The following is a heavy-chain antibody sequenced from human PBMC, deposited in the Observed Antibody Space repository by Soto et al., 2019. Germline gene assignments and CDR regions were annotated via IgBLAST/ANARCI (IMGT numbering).Heavy chain of an antibody. V-gene: IGHV3-30*03. CDR1: GFPFSSYV. J-gene: IGHJ4*02. CDR2: VSFDGTNN. Sequence: GGSLRLSCAASGFPFSSYVFHWVRQAPGKGLEWVAVVSFDGTNNYYAESVGGRFTISRDNSKNTVYLQMNSLRVEDTAVYYCARDHGYSSSWYYFDYWGQGALVTVSS. CDR3: ARDHGYSSSWYYFDY. D-gene: IGHD6-13*01.